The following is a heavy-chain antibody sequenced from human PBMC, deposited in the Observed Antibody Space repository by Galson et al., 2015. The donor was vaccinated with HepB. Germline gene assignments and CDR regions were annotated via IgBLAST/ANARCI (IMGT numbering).Heavy chain of an antibody. Sequence: SLRLSCAASGFTFSNNAMTWVRQAPGKGLEWVAWITGSGGNIYYADSVKGRFPISRDNSKNTLYLQMNSPRVEDTAIYYCAKFRGSGSQSHYYFDYWGQGTLVTVSS. CDR2: ITGSGGNI. V-gene: IGHV3-23*01. D-gene: IGHD6-25*01. CDR3: AKFRGSGSQSHYYFDY. CDR1: GFTFSNNA. J-gene: IGHJ4*02.